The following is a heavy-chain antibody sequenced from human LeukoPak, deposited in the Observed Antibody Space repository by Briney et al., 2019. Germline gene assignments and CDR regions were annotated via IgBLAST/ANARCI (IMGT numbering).Heavy chain of an antibody. V-gene: IGHV3-21*01. CDR1: GFTFSSYS. CDR2: ISSSSSYI. J-gene: IGHJ4*02. CDR3: ARGCPITMVRGVITQTLYYFDY. Sequence: GGSLRLSCAASGFTFSSYSMNWVRQAPGKGLEWVSSISSSSSYIYYAHSVKGRFAISRDNAKNSLYMQMNSLRAEDTAVYYCARGCPITMVRGVITQTLYYFDYWGQGTLVTVSS. D-gene: IGHD3-10*01.